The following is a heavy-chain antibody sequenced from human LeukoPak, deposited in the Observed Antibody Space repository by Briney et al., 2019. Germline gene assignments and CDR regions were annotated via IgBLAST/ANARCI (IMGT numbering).Heavy chain of an antibody. V-gene: IGHV3-23*01. D-gene: IGHD2-2*01. CDR3: AKDAWGYCSSTSCYQGPPDY. J-gene: IGHJ4*02. CDR2: ISGSGGST. CDR1: GFTFSSYA. Sequence: GGSLRLSCAASGFTFSSYAMSWVRQAPGKGLEWVSAISGSGGSTYYADSVKGRFTISRDNSKNTLYLQMNSLRAEDTAVYYCAKDAWGYCSSTSCYQGPPDYWGQGTLVTVSS.